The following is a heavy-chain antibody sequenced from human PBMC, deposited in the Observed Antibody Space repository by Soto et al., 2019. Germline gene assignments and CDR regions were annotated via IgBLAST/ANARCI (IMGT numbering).Heavy chain of an antibody. CDR1: GFTFSSYH. J-gene: IGHJ4*02. V-gene: IGHV3-21*01. CDR3: ARDPSGSGPDFDY. CDR2: ITSSGV. D-gene: IGHD3-10*01. Sequence: EVSLRLYCSASGFTFSSYHMNWVRQAPGKGLEWVSSITSSGVYYRDSVKGRFTISGDNAKNSLYLQMNSLRAEDTAVYYCARDPSGSGPDFDYWGQGILVTVSS.